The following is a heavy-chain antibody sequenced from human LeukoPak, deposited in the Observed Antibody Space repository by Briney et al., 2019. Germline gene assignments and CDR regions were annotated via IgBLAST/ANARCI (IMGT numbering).Heavy chain of an antibody. Sequence: QPGGSLRLSCAASGFTFSSYAMSWVRQAPGKGLEWVSAISGSGGSTYYADSVKGRFTISRDNSKNTMYLQMNSLRAEDTAVYYCARDLYYDSSGYYPYAAFDIWGQGTMVTVSS. J-gene: IGHJ3*02. CDR1: GFTFSSYA. CDR3: ARDLYYDSSGYYPYAAFDI. V-gene: IGHV3-23*01. CDR2: ISGSGGST. D-gene: IGHD3-22*01.